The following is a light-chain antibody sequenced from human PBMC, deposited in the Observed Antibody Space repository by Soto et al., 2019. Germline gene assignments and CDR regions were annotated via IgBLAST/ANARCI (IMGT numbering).Light chain of an antibody. Sequence: IVMTQSPVTLSVSPGERVIFSCRASQSVSSHVAWYQQKPGQAPRILIYVASARATGVPTRFSGSGSGTEFTLTISSLQSEDFAVYYCQQYHKWPVTFGGGTRVEMK. CDR2: VAS. V-gene: IGKV3-15*01. CDR3: QQYHKWPVT. CDR1: QSVSSH. J-gene: IGKJ4*01.